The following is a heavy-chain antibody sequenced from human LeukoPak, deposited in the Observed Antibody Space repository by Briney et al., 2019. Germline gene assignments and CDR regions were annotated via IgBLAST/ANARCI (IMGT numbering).Heavy chain of an antibody. Sequence: GGSLRLSCAASGFTFSSYAMSWVRQAPGKGLEWVAVISYDGSNKYYADSVKGRFTISRDNSKNTLYLQMNSLRAEDTAVYYCARDWVVVPLDDYYGMDVWGQGTTVTVSS. J-gene: IGHJ6*02. CDR1: GFTFSSYA. CDR2: ISYDGSNK. CDR3: ARDWVVVPLDDYYGMDV. D-gene: IGHD2-2*01. V-gene: IGHV3-30-3*01.